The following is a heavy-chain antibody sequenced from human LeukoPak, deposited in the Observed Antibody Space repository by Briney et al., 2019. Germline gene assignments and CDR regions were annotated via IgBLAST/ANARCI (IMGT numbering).Heavy chain of an antibody. CDR1: GGSISSGTHY. CDR2: IYYSGST. J-gene: IGHJ4*02. D-gene: IGHD4-23*01. CDR3: ARDSGNSGFFAY. Sequence: SETLSLTCTVSGGSISSGTHYYNWIRQPPGKGLEWIGYIYYSGSTYYNPSLKSRVTISVDRSKNQFSLKLSSVTAADTAVYYCARDSGNSGFFAYWGQGTLVTVSS. V-gene: IGHV4-30-4*08.